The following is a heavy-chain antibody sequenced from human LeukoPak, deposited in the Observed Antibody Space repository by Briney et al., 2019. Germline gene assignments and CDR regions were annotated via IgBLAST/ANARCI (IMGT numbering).Heavy chain of an antibody. CDR2: ISGSGGST. D-gene: IGHD4-17*01. V-gene: IGHV3-23*01. CDR1: GFTFSSYA. J-gene: IGHJ4*02. Sequence: GGSLRLSCAASGFTFSSYAMSWVRQAPGKGLEWVSAISGSGGSTYYADSVKGRFTISRDNSKNTLYLQMNSLRAEDTAVYYCANEGSRGNYGDYYFDYWGQGTLVTVSS. CDR3: ANEGSRGNYGDYYFDY.